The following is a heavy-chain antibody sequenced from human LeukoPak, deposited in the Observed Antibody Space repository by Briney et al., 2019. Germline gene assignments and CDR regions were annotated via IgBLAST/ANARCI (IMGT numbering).Heavy chain of an antibody. J-gene: IGHJ6*03. CDR2: IYPGDSDT. D-gene: IGHD6-13*01. V-gene: IGHV5-51*01. Sequence: PGESLKISCKGSGYSFTSYWIGWVRQMPGKGLEWMGIIYPGDSDTRYSPSFQGQVTISADKSISTAYLQWSSLKASDTAMYYCARQPARIAAAANYYYYYMDVWGKGTTVTVSS. CDR1: GYSFTSYW. CDR3: ARQPARIAAAANYYYYYMDV.